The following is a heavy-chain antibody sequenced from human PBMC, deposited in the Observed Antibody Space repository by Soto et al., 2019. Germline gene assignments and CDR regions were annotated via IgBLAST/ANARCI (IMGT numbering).Heavy chain of an antibody. Sequence: SETLSLTCTVSGGSISSSSYYWGWIRQPPGKGLEWTGSIYYSGSTYYNPSLKSRVTISVDTSKNQFSLKLSSVTAADTAVYYCARHPLNYYYGMDVWGQGTTVTVSS. J-gene: IGHJ6*02. CDR3: ARHPLNYYYGMDV. CDR2: IYYSGST. CDR1: GGSISSSSYY. V-gene: IGHV4-39*01.